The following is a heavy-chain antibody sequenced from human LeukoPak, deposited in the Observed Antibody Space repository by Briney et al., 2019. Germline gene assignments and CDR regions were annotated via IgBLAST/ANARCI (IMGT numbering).Heavy chain of an antibody. Sequence: GGSPRLSCEASGFTFSSYAMHWVRQAPGKGLEWVAVISYDGSNKYYADSVKGRFTISRDNSKNTLYLQMNSLRAEDTAVYYCAKDGADYYYDSSAYYKHLDYWGQGTLVTVSS. CDR1: GFTFSSYA. D-gene: IGHD3-22*01. V-gene: IGHV3-30-3*01. J-gene: IGHJ4*02. CDR2: ISYDGSNK. CDR3: AKDGADYYYDSSAYYKHLDY.